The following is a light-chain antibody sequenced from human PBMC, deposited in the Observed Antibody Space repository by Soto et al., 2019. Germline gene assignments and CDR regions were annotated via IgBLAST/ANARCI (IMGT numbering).Light chain of an antibody. CDR1: QPIDSKF. V-gene: IGKV3-20*01. CDR3: QRFDASLFT. CDR2: GAS. J-gene: IGKJ4*01. Sequence: EVVLTQSPGTLSLSPGERTTLSCRASQPIDSKFLAWYQQKPGQAPRLLIHGASTMATGFPDRFSGSGSERDFSLTISSLEPEDLAVYFCQRFDASLFTLGGGTKVEIK.